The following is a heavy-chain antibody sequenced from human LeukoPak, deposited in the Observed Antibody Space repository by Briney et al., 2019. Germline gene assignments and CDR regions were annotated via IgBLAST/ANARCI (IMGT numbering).Heavy chain of an antibody. J-gene: IGHJ4*02. Sequence: GASVKVSCKASGVTFSNYPISWVRQAPGQGLEWMGRIIPILGIANYAQKLQGRVTITADKSTNTAYMELSRLRSDDTAVYYCARVGGGLKMYYFDYWGQGTLVTVSS. D-gene: IGHD3-10*01. CDR3: ARVGGGLKMYYFDY. V-gene: IGHV1-69*04. CDR2: IIPILGIA. CDR1: GVTFSNYP.